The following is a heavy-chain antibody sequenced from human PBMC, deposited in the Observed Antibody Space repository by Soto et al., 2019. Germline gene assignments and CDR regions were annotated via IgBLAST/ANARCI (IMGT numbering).Heavy chain of an antibody. CDR3: ARGYYDRSGYSY. J-gene: IGHJ4*02. V-gene: IGHV1-69*01. Sequence: QVQLGQSGAEVKKPGSSVKVSCKASGGTFSRYAISWVRQAPGQGLEWMGGIIPIFGTVTYAQKFQSRVTITADESTSPAYMELSSLRSEDTAVYYCARGYYDRSGYSYWGQGTLVSVSS. D-gene: IGHD3-22*01. CDR2: IIPIFGTV. CDR1: GGTFSRYA.